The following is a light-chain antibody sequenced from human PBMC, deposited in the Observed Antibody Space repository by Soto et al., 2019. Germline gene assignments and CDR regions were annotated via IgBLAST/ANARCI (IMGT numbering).Light chain of an antibody. CDR2: DVS. CDR1: SSDIGGYNY. Sequence: QSALTQPASVSGSPGQSITMSCTGTSSDIGGYNYVSWYQQHPGKAPKLMIYDVSHRPSGISNRFSGSKSGNTASLTISGLQAEDEAAYYCSLYTSSSTYFFGTGTKVTVL. CDR3: SLYTSSSTYF. J-gene: IGLJ1*01. V-gene: IGLV2-14*01.